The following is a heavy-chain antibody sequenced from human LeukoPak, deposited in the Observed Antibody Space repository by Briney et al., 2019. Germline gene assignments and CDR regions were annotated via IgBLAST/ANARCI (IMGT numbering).Heavy chain of an antibody. CDR2: ISSNGGST. J-gene: IGHJ4*02. Sequence: GGSLRLSRAASGFTFSSYAMHWVRPAPGKGLEYVSAISSNGGSTYYANSVKGRFTISRDNSKNTLYLQMGSLRAEDMAVYYCARVGGWELHQGAFDYWGQGTLVTVSS. CDR1: GFTFSSYA. CDR3: ARVGGWELHQGAFDY. D-gene: IGHD1-26*01. V-gene: IGHV3-64*01.